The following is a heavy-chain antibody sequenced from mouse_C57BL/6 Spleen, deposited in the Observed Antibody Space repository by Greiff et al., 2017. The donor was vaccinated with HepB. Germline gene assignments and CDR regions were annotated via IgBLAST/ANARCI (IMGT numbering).Heavy chain of an antibody. CDR3: TKSSYYGSSLYWYFDV. V-gene: IGHV1-5*01. D-gene: IGHD1-1*01. CDR2: IYPGNSDT. CDR1: GYTFTSYW. J-gene: IGHJ1*03. Sequence: EVQLQQSGTVLARPGASVKMSCKTSGYTFTSYWMHWVQQRPGQGLEWIGAIYPGNSDTSYNQKFKGKATLTAGTSASTAYMELSSLTNEDSAVYYCTKSSYYGSSLYWYFDVWGTGTTVTVSS.